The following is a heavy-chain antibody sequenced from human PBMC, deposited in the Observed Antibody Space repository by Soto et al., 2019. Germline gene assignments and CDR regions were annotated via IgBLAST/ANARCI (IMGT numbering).Heavy chain of an antibody. CDR2: VKWAGSIT. Sequence: EVQLVESGGGLVQPGGSLRLSCAASGFTFSDYWMHWVRQAPGKGLVWVSRVKWAGSITNYADSVKDRFTISRDNAKNTLYLQLNSLTAEDTCLYYCARGIWYKYGVDVWGQGTTVTVYS. V-gene: IGHV3-74*01. D-gene: IGHD1-1*01. J-gene: IGHJ6*02. CDR1: GFTFSDYW. CDR3: ARGIWYKYGVDV.